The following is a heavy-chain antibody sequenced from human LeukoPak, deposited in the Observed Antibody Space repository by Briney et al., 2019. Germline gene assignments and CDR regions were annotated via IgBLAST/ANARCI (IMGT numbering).Heavy chain of an antibody. CDR2: INHNRRI. CDR3: ARDSIVGATRAGAFDY. D-gene: IGHD1-26*01. J-gene: IGHJ4*02. CDR1: GGSFSGYY. V-gene: IGHV4-34*01. Sequence: SETLSLTCAVYGGSFSGYYWTWIRQPPGKGLEWIGDINHNRRINYNPSPKSRVTISVDTSKNQFSPKLSSLTAADTAAYYCARDSIVGATRAGAFDYWGQGTLVTVSS.